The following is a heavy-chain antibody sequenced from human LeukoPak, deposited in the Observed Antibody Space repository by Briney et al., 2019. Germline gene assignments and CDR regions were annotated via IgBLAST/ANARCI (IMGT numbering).Heavy chain of an antibody. CDR1: GFTLSSYW. V-gene: IGHV3-7*01. CDR3: ARMKGIGALYYFDY. Sequence: PGGSLRLSCAASGFTLSSYWMSWVRQAPGKGLEWVANIKQDGSEKYYVDSVKGRFTISRDNAKNSLYQQMNSLRAEDTAVCYCARMKGIGALYYFDYWGQGTLVTVSS. D-gene: IGHD6-25*01. J-gene: IGHJ4*02. CDR2: IKQDGSEK.